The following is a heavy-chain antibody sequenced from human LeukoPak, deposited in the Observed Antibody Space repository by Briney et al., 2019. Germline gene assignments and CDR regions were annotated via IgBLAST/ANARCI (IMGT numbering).Heavy chain of an antibody. CDR3: AKDSNRGYGRFYGMDV. D-gene: IGHD5-12*01. Sequence: PGGSLRLSCAASGFTFSSYGMHWVRQAPGKGLEWVAVISYDGSNKYYADSVKGRFTISRDNSKNTLYLQMNSLRAEDTAVYYCAKDSNRGYGRFYGMDVWGQGTTVTVSS. V-gene: IGHV3-30*18. CDR1: GFTFSSYG. J-gene: IGHJ6*02. CDR2: ISYDGSNK.